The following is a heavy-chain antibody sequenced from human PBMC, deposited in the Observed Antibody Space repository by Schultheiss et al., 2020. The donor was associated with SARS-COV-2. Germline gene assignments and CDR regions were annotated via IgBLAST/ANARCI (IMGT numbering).Heavy chain of an antibody. CDR2: ISPYNDNT. Sequence: ASVKVSCKASGYTFTNYGITWVRQAPGQGLEWMGWISPYNDNTHYAQKFRGRVTITRDTSASTAYMELSSLRSEDTAVYYCARDESMDVWGQGTTVTVSS. J-gene: IGHJ6*02. CDR1: GYTFTNYG. V-gene: IGHV1-18*01. CDR3: ARDESMDV.